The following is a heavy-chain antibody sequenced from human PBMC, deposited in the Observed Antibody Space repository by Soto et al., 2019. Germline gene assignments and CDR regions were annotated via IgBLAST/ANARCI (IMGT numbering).Heavy chain of an antibody. V-gene: IGHV3-30-3*01. Sequence: GGSLRLSCAASGFTFSSYAMHWVRQAPGKGLEWVAVISYDGSNKDYADSVKGRFTISRDNSKNTLYLQMNSLRAEDTAVYYCARDPSWGSGLYYYYGMDVWGQGTTVTVSS. CDR1: GFTFSSYA. J-gene: IGHJ6*02. D-gene: IGHD3-16*01. CDR3: ARDPSWGSGLYYYYGMDV. CDR2: ISYDGSNK.